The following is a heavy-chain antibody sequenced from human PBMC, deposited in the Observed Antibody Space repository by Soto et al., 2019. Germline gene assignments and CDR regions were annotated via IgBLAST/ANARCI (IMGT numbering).Heavy chain of an antibody. D-gene: IGHD3-3*01. V-gene: IGHV3-23*01. Sequence: EVQLLESGGGLVQPGGSLRLSCAASGFTFSSYAMSWVRQAPGKGLEWVSAISGSGGSTYYADSVKGRFTISRDNAANTLYLQINSPRAEDTAVYYCNPDCWSGYPFDYWGQGTLVTVSS. CDR3: NPDCWSGYPFDY. J-gene: IGHJ4*02. CDR2: ISGSGGST. CDR1: GFTFSSYA.